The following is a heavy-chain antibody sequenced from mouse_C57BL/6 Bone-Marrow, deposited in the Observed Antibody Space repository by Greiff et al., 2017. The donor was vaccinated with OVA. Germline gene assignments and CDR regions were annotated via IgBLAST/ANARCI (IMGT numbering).Heavy chain of an antibody. CDR3: ASDYGSEYAMDY. J-gene: IGHJ4*01. Sequence: VQLQQSGPELVKPGASVKISCKASGYTFTDYYMNWVKQSHGKSLEWIGDINPNNGGTSYNQKFKGKATLTVDKSSSTAYMELRSLTSEDSAVYYCASDYGSEYAMDYWGQGTSVTVSS. CDR1: GYTFTDYY. V-gene: IGHV1-26*01. D-gene: IGHD1-1*01. CDR2: INPNNGGT.